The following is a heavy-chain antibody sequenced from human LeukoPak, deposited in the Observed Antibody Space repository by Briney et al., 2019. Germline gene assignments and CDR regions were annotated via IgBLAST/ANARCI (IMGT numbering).Heavy chain of an antibody. Sequence: GGSLRLSCAASEFTFSSYSMNWVRQAPGKGLEWVSVIYSGGSTYYADSVKGRFTISRDNSKNTLYLQMNSLRAEDTAVYYCASYSSSWFGDDAFDIWGQGTMVTVSS. CDR1: EFTFSSYS. D-gene: IGHD6-13*01. V-gene: IGHV3-53*01. CDR2: IYSGGST. J-gene: IGHJ3*02. CDR3: ASYSSSWFGDDAFDI.